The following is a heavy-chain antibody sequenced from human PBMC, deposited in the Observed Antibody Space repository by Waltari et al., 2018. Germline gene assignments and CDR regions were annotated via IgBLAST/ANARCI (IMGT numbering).Heavy chain of an antibody. V-gene: IGHV4-34*01. CDR1: GGSFSGYY. D-gene: IGHD2-2*01. J-gene: IGHJ5*02. CDR2: INHSGST. CDR3: ASRYCSSTSCHGYNWFDP. Sequence: QVQLQQWGAGLLKTSETLSLTCAVYGGSFSGYYWSWIRQPPGKGLEWIGEINHSGSTNYNPSLKSRVTISVDTSKNQFSLKLSSVTAADTAVYYCASRYCSSTSCHGYNWFDPWGQGTLVTVSS.